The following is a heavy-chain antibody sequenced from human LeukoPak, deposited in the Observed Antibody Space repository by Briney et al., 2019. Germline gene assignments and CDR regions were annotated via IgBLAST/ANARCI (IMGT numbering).Heavy chain of an antibody. CDR1: GGSISSYY. J-gene: IGHJ4*02. V-gene: IGHV4-59*01. CDR2: IYYSGST. D-gene: IGHD2-2*01. CDR3: ATLPALYYFDY. Sequence: SETLSLTCTVSGGSISSYYWSWIRKPPGKGLEWIGYIYYSGSTNYNPSLKSRVTISVDTSKNQFSLKLSSVTAADTAVYYCATLPALYYFDYWGQGTLVTVSS.